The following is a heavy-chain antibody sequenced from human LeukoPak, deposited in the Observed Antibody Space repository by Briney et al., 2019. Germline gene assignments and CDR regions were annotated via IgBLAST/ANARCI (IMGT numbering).Heavy chain of an antibody. J-gene: IGHJ2*01. V-gene: IGHV3-33*03. CDR1: GLTFRNYG. CDR2: VYSGGGTTK. Sequence: GTPLRLSCVASGLTFRNYGFHWVRQAPGKGLEWVAIVYSGGGTTKYYAESVKDRFTITRDDSRDTLYLQMNSLRAEDTAVYYCVVILVPGGVWHFDFWGRGTLVTVSS. D-gene: IGHD2-2*01. CDR3: VVILVPGGVWHFDF.